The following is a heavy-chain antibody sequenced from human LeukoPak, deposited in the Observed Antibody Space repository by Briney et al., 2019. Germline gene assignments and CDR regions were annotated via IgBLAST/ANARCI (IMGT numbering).Heavy chain of an antibody. CDR1: GGSISSYY. CDR2: INHSGST. D-gene: IGHD3-22*01. CDR3: ARGFSGYYDSSGYPYTFDY. Sequence: SETLSLTCTVSGGSISSYYWSWIRQPPGKGLEWIGEINHSGSTNYNPSLKSRVTISVDTSKNQFSLKLSSVTAADTAVYYCARGFSGYYDSSGYPYTFDYWGQGTLVTVSS. J-gene: IGHJ4*02. V-gene: IGHV4-34*01.